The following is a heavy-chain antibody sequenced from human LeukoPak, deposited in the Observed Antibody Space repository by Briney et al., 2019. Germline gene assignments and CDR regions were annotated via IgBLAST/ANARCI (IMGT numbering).Heavy chain of an antibody. J-gene: IGHJ5*02. Sequence: PGGSLRLSCAASGFTFTSYSMNWVRQAPGKGLEWVSCISSTTIYYADSVKGRFTISIDNAKNSLYLQMNSLRAEDTAVYYCASGSRDGYNYLFTTWGGGTLATASS. CDR1: GFTFTSYS. CDR3: ASGSRDGYNYLFTT. CDR2: ISSTTI. D-gene: IGHD5-24*01. V-gene: IGHV3-48*04.